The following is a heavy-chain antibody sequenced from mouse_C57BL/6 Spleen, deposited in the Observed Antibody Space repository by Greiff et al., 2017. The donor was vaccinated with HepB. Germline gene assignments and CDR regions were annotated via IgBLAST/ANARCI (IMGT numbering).Heavy chain of an antibody. CDR2: IDPSDSYT. Sequence: VQLQQPGAELVMPGASVKLSCKASGYTFTSYWMHWVKQRPGQGLEWIGEIDPSDSYTNYNQKFKGKSTLTVDKSSSTAYMQLSSLTSEDSAVYYCARAGTAQATGYAMDYWGQGTSVTVSS. V-gene: IGHV1-69*01. D-gene: IGHD3-2*02. CDR1: GYTFTSYW. J-gene: IGHJ4*01. CDR3: ARAGTAQATGYAMDY.